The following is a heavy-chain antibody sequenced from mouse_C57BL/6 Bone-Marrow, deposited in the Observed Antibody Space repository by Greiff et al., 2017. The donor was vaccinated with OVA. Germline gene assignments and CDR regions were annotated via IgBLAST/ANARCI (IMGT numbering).Heavy chain of an antibody. D-gene: IGHD2-4*01. J-gene: IGHJ4*01. CDR1: GFSFNTYV. CDR2: IRSISNNYAT. CDR3: VRTYDYDVLCMDY. Sequence: EVKVVESGGGLVQPKGSLKLSCAASGFSFNTYVMNWVRQAPGKGLEWVARIRSISNNYATYYADSVKDRFTISRDDSESMLYLQMNNLKTEDTAMYYCVRTYDYDVLCMDYWGQGTSVTVSS. V-gene: IGHV10-1*01.